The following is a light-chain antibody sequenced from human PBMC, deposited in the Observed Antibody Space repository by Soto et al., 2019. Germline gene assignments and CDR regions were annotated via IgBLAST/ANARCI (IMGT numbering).Light chain of an antibody. Sequence: SVLTQPASVSGSPGQSITISCTGTSSDVGGYNYVSWYQQHPGKAPKLMIYDVSNRPSGVSNRFSGSKSGNTASLTISGLQAEDEADYYCSSYTSSSTSVVFGRGTKVTVL. CDR3: SSYTSSSTSVV. J-gene: IGLJ2*01. V-gene: IGLV2-14*01. CDR1: SSDVGGYNY. CDR2: DVS.